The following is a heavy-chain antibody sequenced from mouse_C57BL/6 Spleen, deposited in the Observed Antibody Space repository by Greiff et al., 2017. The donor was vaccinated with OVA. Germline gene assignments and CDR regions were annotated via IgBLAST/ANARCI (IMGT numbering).Heavy chain of an antibody. J-gene: IGHJ3*01. V-gene: IGHV5-4*01. CDR3: ARASLAY. Sequence: DVQLVESGGGLVKPGGSLKLSCAASGFTFSSYAMSWVRQTPEKRLEWVATISDGGSYTYYPDNVKGRFTISRDNAKNNLYLQMSHLKSEDTAMYYCARASLAYWGQGTLVTVSA. CDR1: GFTFSSYA. CDR2: ISDGGSYT.